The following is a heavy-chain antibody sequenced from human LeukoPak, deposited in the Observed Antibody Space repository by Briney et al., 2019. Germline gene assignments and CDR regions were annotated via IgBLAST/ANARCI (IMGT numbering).Heavy chain of an antibody. Sequence: PSETLSLTCTVSGGSISSDNYYWGWIRQSPGKGLEWIGDIYYSGITYYNPSLKSRVALSVDTSKNRFSLKLSSMTAADTAMYYCARDWVAGVPFDAFDIWGQGTMVSVSS. D-gene: IGHD3-10*01. CDR3: ARDWVAGVPFDAFDI. CDR2: IYYSGIT. V-gene: IGHV4-39*07. CDR1: GGSISSDNYY. J-gene: IGHJ3*02.